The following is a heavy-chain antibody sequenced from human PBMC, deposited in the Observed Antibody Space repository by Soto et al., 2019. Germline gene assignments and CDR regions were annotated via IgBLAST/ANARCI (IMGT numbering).Heavy chain of an antibody. Sequence: SVKVSCKASGGTFSSYAISWVRQAPGQGLEWMGGIIPIFGTADYPQKFRGRVTITADESTSTAYMELSSLRSEDTAVYYCARNGRTGTLYHYGMDVWGQGTKVTVSS. CDR1: GGTFSSYA. V-gene: IGHV1-69*13. J-gene: IGHJ6*02. D-gene: IGHD1-1*01. CDR2: IIPIFGTA. CDR3: ARNGRTGTLYHYGMDV.